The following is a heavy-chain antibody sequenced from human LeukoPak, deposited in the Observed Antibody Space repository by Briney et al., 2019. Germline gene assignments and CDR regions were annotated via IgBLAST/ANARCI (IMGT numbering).Heavy chain of an antibody. CDR1: GGAFSSYA. CDR2: IIPIFGTA. D-gene: IGHD4-17*01. CDR3: ARVDAAVTTYGAFDI. J-gene: IGHJ3*02. V-gene: IGHV1-69*01. Sequence: SVKVSCKTCGGAFSSYAISWVRQAPGQRLEWMGGIIPIFGTANYAQKFQGRVAITADESTSTAYMELSSLRSEDTAVYYCARVDAAVTTYGAFDIWGQGTMVTVSS.